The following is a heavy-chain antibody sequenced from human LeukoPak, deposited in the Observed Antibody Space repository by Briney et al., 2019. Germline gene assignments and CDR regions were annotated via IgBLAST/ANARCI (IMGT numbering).Heavy chain of an antibody. J-gene: IGHJ4*02. CDR3: ARGHGPTPDY. CDR2: INHSGST. CDR1: GGSISSSSYY. Sequence: PSETLSLTCTVSGGSISSSSYYWGWIRQPPGKGLEWIGEINHSGSTNYNPSLKSRVTISVDTSKNQFSLKLSSVTAADTAVYYCARGHGPTPDYWGQGTLVTVSS. V-gene: IGHV4-39*07.